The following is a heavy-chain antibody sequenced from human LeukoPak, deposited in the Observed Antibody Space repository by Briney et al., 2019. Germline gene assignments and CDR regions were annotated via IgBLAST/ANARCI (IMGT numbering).Heavy chain of an antibody. CDR3: ARFAAYYYYYYMDV. CDR2: INHSGST. V-gene: IGHV4-34*01. J-gene: IGHJ6*03. CDR1: GGSFSGYY. Sequence: TSETLSLTCAVHGGSFSGYYWSWIRQPPGKGLEWIGEINHSGSTNYNPSLKSRVTISVDTSKNQFSLKLSSVTAADTAVYYCARFAAYYYYYYMDVWGKGTTVTVSS. D-gene: IGHD2-15*01.